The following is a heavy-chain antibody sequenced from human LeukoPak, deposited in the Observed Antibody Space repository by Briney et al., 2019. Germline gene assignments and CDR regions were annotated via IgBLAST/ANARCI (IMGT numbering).Heavy chain of an antibody. CDR1: GFTFSSYW. V-gene: IGHV3-7*01. CDR2: IKQDGSEK. J-gene: IGHJ4*02. Sequence: GGSLRLSCAASGFTFSSYWMSWVRQAPGKGLEWVANIKQDGSEKYYVDSVKGRFTISRDNAKNSLYLQMSSLRAEDTAVYYCARDLESLKAGVVPAFFDYWGQGTLVTVSS. D-gene: IGHD2-2*01. CDR3: ARDLESLKAGVVPAFFDY.